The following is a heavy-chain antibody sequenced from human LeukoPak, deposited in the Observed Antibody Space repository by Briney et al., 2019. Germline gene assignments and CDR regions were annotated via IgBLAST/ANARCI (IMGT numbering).Heavy chain of an antibody. V-gene: IGHV4-59*08. CDR3: ARAVAGTTGPDY. D-gene: IGHD6-19*01. CDR1: GGSISSYY. CDR2: IYYSGST. J-gene: IGHJ4*02. Sequence: SETLSLTCTVSGGSISSYYWSWIRQPPGKGLEWIGYIYYSGSTNYNPSLKSRVTISVDTSKNQFSLKLSSVTAADMAVYYCARAVAGTTGPDYWGQGTLVTVSS.